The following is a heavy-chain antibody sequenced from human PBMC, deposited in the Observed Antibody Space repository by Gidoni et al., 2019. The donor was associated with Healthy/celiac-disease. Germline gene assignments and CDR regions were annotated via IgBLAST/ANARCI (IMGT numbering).Heavy chain of an antibody. J-gene: IGHJ5*02. CDR1: GGSISSGDYY. CDR2: IYYSGST. D-gene: IGHD3-16*02. CDR3: ARTYDDYGWGSYRNPGWFDP. V-gene: IGHV4-30-4*01. Sequence: QVQLQKSGPGLVKPSKHLSLTCTVSGGSISSGDYYWSWIRQPPGKGLEWIGYIYYSGSTDYNPSRKSRVTISVDTSKNQFSLKLSSVTSADTAVYYCARTYDDYGWGSYRNPGWFDPWGQGTLVTVSS.